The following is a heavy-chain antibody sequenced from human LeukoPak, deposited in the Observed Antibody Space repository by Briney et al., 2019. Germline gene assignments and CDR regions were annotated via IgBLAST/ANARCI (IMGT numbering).Heavy chain of an antibody. V-gene: IGHV1-24*01. D-gene: IGHD3-22*01. CDR3: ATSDSIGDYYFDY. J-gene: IGHJ4*02. CDR1: GYTLTELS. Sequence: GASVKVSCTVSGYTLTELSMHWVRQAPGKGLEWMGGFDPEDGETIYAQKFQGRVTMTEDTSTDTAYMERSSLRSEATAVYYCATSDSIGDYYFDYWGQGTLVTVSS. CDR2: FDPEDGET.